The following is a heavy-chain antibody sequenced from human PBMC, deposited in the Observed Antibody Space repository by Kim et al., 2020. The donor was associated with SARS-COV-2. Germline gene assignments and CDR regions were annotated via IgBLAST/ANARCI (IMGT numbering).Heavy chain of an antibody. J-gene: IGHJ6*01. CDR2: IYYSGST. CDR1: GGSISSSSYY. D-gene: IGHD6-13*01. Sequence: SETLSLTCTVSGGSISSSSYYWGWIRQPPGKGLEWIGSIYYSGSTYYNPSLKSRVTISVDTSKNQFSLKLSSVTAADTAGDYCERQGSIAAAGPAYYYY. V-gene: IGHV4-39*01. CDR3: ERQGSIAAAGPAYYYY.